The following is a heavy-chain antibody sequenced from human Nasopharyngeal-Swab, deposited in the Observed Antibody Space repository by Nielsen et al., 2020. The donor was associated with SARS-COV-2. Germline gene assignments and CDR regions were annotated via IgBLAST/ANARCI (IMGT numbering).Heavy chain of an antibody. CDR1: GFPFRNYY. J-gene: IGHJ3*02. CDR2: IKQGGSEQ. V-gene: IGHV3-7*04. D-gene: IGHD2-21*02. Sequence: GESLKISCAASGFPFRNYYMTWVRQPPGKGLEWVANIKQGGSEQFYVDSVKGRFTISRDDAKNSVYLQMNSLRAEDTAMYYCARESVVTGMDDATDIWGQGTMVTVSS. CDR3: ARESVVTGMDDATDI.